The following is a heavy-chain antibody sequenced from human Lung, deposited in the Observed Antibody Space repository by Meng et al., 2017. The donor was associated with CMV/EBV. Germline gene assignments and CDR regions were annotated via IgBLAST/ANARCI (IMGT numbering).Heavy chain of an antibody. J-gene: IGHJ6*02. V-gene: IGHV4-59*01. CDR1: GGSISSYY. Sequence: SEPLSLTCTVSGGSISSYYWSWIRQPPGKGLEWIGYIYCSGSTNYNPSLKSRVTISVDTSKNQFSLKLSSVTAADTAVYYCARVSGYYYYGMDVWGQGTTVTVSS. CDR2: IYCSGST. CDR3: ARVSGYYYYGMDV. D-gene: IGHD3-3*01.